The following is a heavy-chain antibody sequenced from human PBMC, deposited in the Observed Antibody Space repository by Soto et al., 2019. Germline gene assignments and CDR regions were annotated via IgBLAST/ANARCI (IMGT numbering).Heavy chain of an antibody. J-gene: IGHJ6*02. Sequence: SQTLSLTCAISGDSVSSNSAAWNWIRQSPSRGLEWLGRTYYRSKWYNDYAVSVKSRITINPDTSKNQFSLQLNSVTPEDTAVYYCARFVQQPVPYYYGMDVWGQGTTVTVSS. V-gene: IGHV6-1*01. CDR1: GDSVSSNSAA. CDR2: TYYRSKWYN. CDR3: ARFVQQPVPYYYGMDV. D-gene: IGHD6-6*01.